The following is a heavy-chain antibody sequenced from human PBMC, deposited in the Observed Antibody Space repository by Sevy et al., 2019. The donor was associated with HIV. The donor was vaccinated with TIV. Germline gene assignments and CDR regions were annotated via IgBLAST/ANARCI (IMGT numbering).Heavy chain of an antibody. J-gene: IGHJ6*02. CDR1: GFTFSSYW. V-gene: IGHV3-7*01. CDR2: IKQDGSEK. D-gene: IGHD2-2*01. CDR3: ARDPYCSSTSCREEIFYYYYGMDV. Sequence: GGSLRLSCAASGFTFSSYWMSWVRQAPGKGLEWVANIKQDGSEKYYVDSVKGRFTISRDNAKNSLYLQMNSLRAEDTAVYYCARDPYCSSTSCREEIFYYYYGMDVWGQRTTVTVSS.